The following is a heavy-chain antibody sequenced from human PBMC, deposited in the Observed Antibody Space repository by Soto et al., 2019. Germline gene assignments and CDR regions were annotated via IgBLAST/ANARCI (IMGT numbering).Heavy chain of an antibody. V-gene: IGHV3-48*03. CDR3: ARDRGYSASSTAY. CDR1: GFTFSSYE. Sequence: PGGSLRLSCEASGFTFSSYEMNWVRQAPGKGLDWVSYISSRGTTIYYADSVKGRFTISRDNAKNSLFLQMNSLRAEDTAVYYCARDRGYSASSTAYWGQGTLVTVSS. D-gene: IGHD1-26*01. CDR2: ISSRGTTI. J-gene: IGHJ4*02.